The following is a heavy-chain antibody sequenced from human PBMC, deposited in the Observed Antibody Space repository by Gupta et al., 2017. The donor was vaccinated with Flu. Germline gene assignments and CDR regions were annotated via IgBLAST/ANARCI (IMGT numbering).Heavy chain of an antibody. Sequence: EVQLVESGGDLVQPGRSLRLSCAASGFTFDHFAMHWVRRVPGKGLEWVSGMSYNSGRIEYADSVKGRFTISRDSAKSSLYLLMNSLRSEDTALYYCVKDKSYYGSGSAPMYFDYWGQGTLVTVSS. CDR1: GFTFDHFA. CDR3: VKDKSYYGSGSAPMYFDY. D-gene: IGHD3-10*01. CDR2: MSYNSGRI. V-gene: IGHV3-9*01. J-gene: IGHJ4*02.